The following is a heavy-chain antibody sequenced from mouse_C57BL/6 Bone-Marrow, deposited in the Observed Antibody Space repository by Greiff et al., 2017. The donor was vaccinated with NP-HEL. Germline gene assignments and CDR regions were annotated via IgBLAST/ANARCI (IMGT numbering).Heavy chain of an antibody. CDR2: ISSGSSTI. CDR1: GFTFSDYG. D-gene: IGHD1-1*01. Sequence: DVKLVESGGGLVKPGGSLKLSCAASGFTFSDYGMHWVRQAPEKGLEWVAYISSGSSTIYYADTVKGRFTISRDNAKNTLFLQMTSLRSEDTAMYYCARRCYYVRYYAMDYWGQGTSVTVSS. CDR3: ARRCYYVRYYAMDY. J-gene: IGHJ4*01. V-gene: IGHV5-17*01.